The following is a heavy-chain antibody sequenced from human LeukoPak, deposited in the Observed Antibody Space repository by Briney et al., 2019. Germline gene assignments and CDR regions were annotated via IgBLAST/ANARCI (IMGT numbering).Heavy chain of an antibody. D-gene: IGHD2-15*01. V-gene: IGHV1-8*03. J-gene: IGHJ4*02. CDR1: GGTFSSYA. CDR3: ARGVSGGSCYD. CDR2: MNPNSGNT. Sequence: ASVKVSCKASGGTFSSYAISWVRQAPGQGLEWMGWMNPNSGNTGYAQKFQGRVTITRNTSISTAYMELSSLRSEDTAVYYCARGVSGGSCYDWGQGTLVTVSS.